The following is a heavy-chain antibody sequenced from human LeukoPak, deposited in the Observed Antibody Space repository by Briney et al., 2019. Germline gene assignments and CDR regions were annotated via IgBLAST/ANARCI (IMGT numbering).Heavy chain of an antibody. Sequence: PSETLSLTCTVSGGSISSYYWSWIRQPAGKGLEWIGYIYYSGSTNYNPSLKSRVTISVDTSKNQFSLKLSSVTAADTAVYYCARESPGAARRYWYFDLWGRGTLVTVSS. CDR3: ARESPGAARRYWYFDL. J-gene: IGHJ2*01. D-gene: IGHD6-6*01. CDR2: IYYSGST. CDR1: GGSISSYY. V-gene: IGHV4-59*01.